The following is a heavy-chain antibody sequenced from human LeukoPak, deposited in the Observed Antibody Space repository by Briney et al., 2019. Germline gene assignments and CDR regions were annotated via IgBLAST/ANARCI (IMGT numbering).Heavy chain of an antibody. CDR1: GFTFNTYS. D-gene: IGHD3-10*01. J-gene: IGHJ4*02. CDR2: ISSSSSNI. V-gene: IGHV3-21*01. CDR3: ARDLYGSGRYQRDY. Sequence: PGGSLRLSCAASGFTFNTYSMNWVRKAPGKGLEWVSSISSSSSNIYYADSVKGRFTISRDNAKTSLYLQMNSLRAEDTAVYYCARDLYGSGRYQRDYWGQGTLVTVSS.